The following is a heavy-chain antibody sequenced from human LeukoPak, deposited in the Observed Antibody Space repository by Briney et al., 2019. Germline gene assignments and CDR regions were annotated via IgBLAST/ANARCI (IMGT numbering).Heavy chain of an antibody. V-gene: IGHV4-59*01. Sequence: SETLSLTCTVSGGSISSYYWSWIRQPPGKGLEWIGYIYYSGSTNYNPSLNSRVTISVDTSKNQFSLKLSSVTAADTAVYYCARYYDSSGYFSIKYFDYWGQGTLVTVSS. CDR2: IYYSGST. J-gene: IGHJ4*02. CDR3: ARYYDSSGYFSIKYFDY. D-gene: IGHD3-22*01. CDR1: GGSISSYY.